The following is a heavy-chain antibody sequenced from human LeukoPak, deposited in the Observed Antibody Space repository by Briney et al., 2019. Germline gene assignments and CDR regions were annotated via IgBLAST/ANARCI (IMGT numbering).Heavy chain of an antibody. V-gene: IGHV3-9*01. Sequence: PGGSLRLSCAASGFTFDDYAMHLVRQAPGKGLEWVSGISWNSGSIGYADSVKGRFTISRDNAKKSLYLQMNSLRAEDTALYYCAKDRGDIDAFDIWGQGTMVTVSS. CDR3: AKDRGDIDAFDI. CDR2: ISWNSGSI. J-gene: IGHJ3*02. D-gene: IGHD2-15*01. CDR1: GFTFDDYA.